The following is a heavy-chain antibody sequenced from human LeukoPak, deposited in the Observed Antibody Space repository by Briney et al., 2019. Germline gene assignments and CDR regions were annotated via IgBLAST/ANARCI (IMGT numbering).Heavy chain of an antibody. D-gene: IGHD6-19*01. V-gene: IGHV1-2*02. CDR2: INPNSGGT. J-gene: IGHJ5*02. Sequence: ASVKVSCKASGYTFTGYYMHWVRQAPGQGLEWMGWINPNSGGTNYAQKCQGRVTMTRDTSISTAYMELSRLRSDDTAVYYCAREPDPDSIAVAPNWFDPWGQGTLVTVSS. CDR3: AREPDPDSIAVAPNWFDP. CDR1: GYTFTGYY.